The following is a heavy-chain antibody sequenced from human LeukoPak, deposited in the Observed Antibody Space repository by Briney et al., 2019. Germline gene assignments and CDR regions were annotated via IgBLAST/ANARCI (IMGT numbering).Heavy chain of an antibody. J-gene: IGHJ4*02. CDR1: GFTFRSYA. V-gene: IGHV3-23*01. CDR3: AKGSPSIAVASYDY. CDR2: ISGSGFST. Sequence: GGSLRLSCAASGFTFRSYAMSWVRQAPGKGLEWVSGISGSGFSTYYADSVKGRFTISRDNSKNTLYLQMNSLRAEDTAVYYCAKGSPSIAVASYDYWGQGTLVTVSS. D-gene: IGHD6-19*01.